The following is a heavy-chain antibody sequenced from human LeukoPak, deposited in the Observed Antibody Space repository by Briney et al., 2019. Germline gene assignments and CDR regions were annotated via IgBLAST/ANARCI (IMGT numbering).Heavy chain of an antibody. Sequence: SETLSLTCTVSGGSISSGDYYWSWIRQPPGKGLEWIAYMYYSGSTYYNPSLKSRVTMSVDTSKNQFSLKLSSVTAADTAVYYCARLTGRFPPYYMDVWGKGTTVTVSS. CDR2: MYYSGST. CDR1: GGSISSGDYY. CDR3: ARLTGRFPPYYMDV. V-gene: IGHV4-30-4*01. J-gene: IGHJ6*03. D-gene: IGHD3-10*01.